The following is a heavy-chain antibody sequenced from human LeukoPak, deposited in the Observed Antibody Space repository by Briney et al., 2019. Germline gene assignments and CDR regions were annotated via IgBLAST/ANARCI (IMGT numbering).Heavy chain of an antibody. CDR2: IYPYDSDT. J-gene: IGHJ3*02. V-gene: IGHV5-51*01. D-gene: IGHD3-9*01. Sequence: GESLQISCKGSGYTFHTYWIGWVRQMPGKGLEWMGIIYPYDSDTRYSPSFQGLVTISADKSINTAYLQWSSLKASDTAMYYCARAWTSLTAFDIWGLGTMVTVSS. CDR1: GYTFHTYW. CDR3: ARAWTSLTAFDI.